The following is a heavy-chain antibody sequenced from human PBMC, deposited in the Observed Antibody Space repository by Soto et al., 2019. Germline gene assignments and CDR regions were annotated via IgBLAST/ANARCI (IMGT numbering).Heavy chain of an antibody. Sequence: GASVKVSCKASGYTFSNYYMHWVQQAPGQGLEWMGIINPSGGSTSYALQFQGRVTMTRDTSTSTVYMELSSLRSEDTAVYYCARTDGTSSSSYYCAYWGQGTLVTVSS. D-gene: IGHD2-2*01. V-gene: IGHV1-46*03. CDR3: ARTDGTSSSSYYCAY. CDR1: GYTFSNYY. J-gene: IGHJ4*02. CDR2: INPSGGST.